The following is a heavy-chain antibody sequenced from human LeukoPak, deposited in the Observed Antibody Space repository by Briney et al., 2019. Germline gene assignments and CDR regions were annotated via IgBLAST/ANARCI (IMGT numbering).Heavy chain of an antibody. V-gene: IGHV4-59*01. CDR2: IYYSGST. D-gene: IGHD2-21*01. CDR3: ARDVDMNWFDP. Sequence: SETLSLTCTVSGGSISSYYWSWIRQPPGKGLEWIGYIYYSGSTNYNPSLKSRVTISVDTSKNQFSLKLSSVTAADTAVYYRARDVDMNWFDPWGQGTLVTVSS. J-gene: IGHJ5*02. CDR1: GGSISSYY.